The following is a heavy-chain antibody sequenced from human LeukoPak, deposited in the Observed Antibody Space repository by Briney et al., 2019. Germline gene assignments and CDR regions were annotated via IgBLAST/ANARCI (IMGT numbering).Heavy chain of an antibody. V-gene: IGHV3-7*01. CDR2: IKYDGNEE. D-gene: IGHD1-1*01. CDR3: KSGGAAPGSFDY. CDR1: GFTFSSYW. J-gene: IGHJ4*02. Sequence: GGSLRLSCAASGFTFSSYWMSWTRQAPGKGLEWVANIKYDGNEEYYVDSVKGRFTISRDNAKNSLYLQLNSLRVEDTAVYYCKSGGAAPGSFDYWGQGTLVTVSP.